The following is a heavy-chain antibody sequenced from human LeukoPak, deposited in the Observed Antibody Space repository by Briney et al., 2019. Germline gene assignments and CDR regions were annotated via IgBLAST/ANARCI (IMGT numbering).Heavy chain of an antibody. CDR1: GFTFSGYG. J-gene: IGHJ6*02. Sequence: GRSLRLSCAASGFTFSGYGMHWVRQAPGKGLEWVAVISYDGSNKYYADSVKGRFTISRDNSKNTLYLQMNSLRAEDTAVYYCAKEAVAGLYYYYGMDVWGQGTTVTVSS. V-gene: IGHV3-30*18. CDR3: AKEAVAGLYYYYGMDV. CDR2: ISYDGSNK. D-gene: IGHD6-19*01.